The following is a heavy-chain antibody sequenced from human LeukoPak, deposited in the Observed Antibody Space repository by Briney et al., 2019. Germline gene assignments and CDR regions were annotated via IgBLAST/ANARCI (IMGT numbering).Heavy chain of an antibody. CDR1: GFTFSTYE. CDR3: ARNTPEDAFDI. CDR2: ISSSGCTI. V-gene: IGHV3-48*03. Sequence: GGSLRLSCAASGFTFSTYEMNWVRQAPGKGLEWVSYISSSGCTIYYADSVKGRFTISRDNAKNSLYLQMNSLRAEDTAVYYCARNTPEDAFDIWGQGTMVTVSS. J-gene: IGHJ3*02.